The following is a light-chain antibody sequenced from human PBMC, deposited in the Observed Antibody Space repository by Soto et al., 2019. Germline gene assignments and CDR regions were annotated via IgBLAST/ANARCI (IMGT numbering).Light chain of an antibody. CDR1: QTLLHSNGYNY. Sequence: DIVLPQSPLSLPVTPGAAPSISCRSGQTLLHSNGYNYLDWYLQKPGQSPKXLIYLGSNRASGVHDRFSGSGSGTDFTLKISRVEAEDVGVYYCMQALQTPIFGGGTKVDI. CDR3: MQALQTPI. CDR2: LGS. V-gene: IGKV2-28*01. J-gene: IGKJ4*01.